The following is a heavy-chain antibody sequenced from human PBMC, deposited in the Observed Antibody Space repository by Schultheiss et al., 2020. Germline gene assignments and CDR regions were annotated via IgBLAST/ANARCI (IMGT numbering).Heavy chain of an antibody. D-gene: IGHD1-26*01. V-gene: IGHV4-61*05. Sequence: SQTLSLTCTVSGGSISSSSYYWGWIRQPPGKGLEWIGYIYYSGSTNYNPSLKSRVTISVDRSKNQFSLKLSSVTAADTAVYYCARDSGSYDAFDIWGQGTLVTLSS. CDR3: ARDSGSYDAFDI. CDR2: IYYSGST. J-gene: IGHJ4*02. CDR1: GGSISSSSYY.